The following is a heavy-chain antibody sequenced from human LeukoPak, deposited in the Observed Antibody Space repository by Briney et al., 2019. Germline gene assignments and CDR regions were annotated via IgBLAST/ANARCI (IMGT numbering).Heavy chain of an antibody. V-gene: IGHV1-2*02. J-gene: IGHJ4*02. Sequence: ASVKVSCKASGYTLTGYYIHWVRQAPGQGLEWMGWINPSSGDTKYAQKFQGGVSMTRDTSITTAYMELSRLRSDDTAVYYCARDGGSGWSLDYWGQGTLVTASS. CDR2: INPSSGDT. D-gene: IGHD6-19*01. CDR1: GYTLTGYY. CDR3: ARDGGSGWSLDY.